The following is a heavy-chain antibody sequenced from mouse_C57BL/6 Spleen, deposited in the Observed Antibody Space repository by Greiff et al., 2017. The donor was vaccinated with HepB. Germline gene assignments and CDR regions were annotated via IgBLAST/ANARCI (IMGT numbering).Heavy chain of an antibody. Sequence: VQLQQSGPELVKPGASVKISCKASGYAFSSSWMNWVKQRPGKGLEWIGRIYPGDGDTNYNRKFKGKATLTADKSSSTAYMLLSTLTSEVSAFYFGAKAYDGYDYWGQGTTLTVSS. CDR2: IYPGDGDT. CDR3: AKAYDGYDY. CDR1: GYAFSSSW. J-gene: IGHJ2*01. D-gene: IGHD1-2*01. V-gene: IGHV1-82*01.